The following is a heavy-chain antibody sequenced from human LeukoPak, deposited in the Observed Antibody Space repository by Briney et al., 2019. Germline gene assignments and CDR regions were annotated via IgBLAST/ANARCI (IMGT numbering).Heavy chain of an antibody. V-gene: IGHV3-23*01. CDR2: ISGSGGST. CDR3: ARDKGQLDHYFDY. CDR1: GFTFSSYA. Sequence: GGSLRLSCAASGFTFSSYAMSWVRQAPGKGLEWVSAISGSGGSTYYADSVKGRFTISRDNAKNSLYLQMNSLRAEDTAVYYCARDKGQLDHYFDYWGQGTLVTVSS. D-gene: IGHD6-13*01. J-gene: IGHJ4*02.